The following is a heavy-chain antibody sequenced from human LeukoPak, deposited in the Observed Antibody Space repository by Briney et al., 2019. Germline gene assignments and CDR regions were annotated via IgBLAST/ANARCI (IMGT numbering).Heavy chain of an antibody. Sequence: GGSLRLSCAAAGFTFDDYAMHWVRQAPGKGLEWVSLISGDGGSTYYADSVKGRFTISRDKSKNSLYLQMNSLRTEDTALYYCAKAYTTGYYYYGMDVWGQGTTVTVSS. V-gene: IGHV3-43*02. J-gene: IGHJ6*02. CDR3: AKAYTTGYYYYGMDV. CDR2: ISGDGGST. CDR1: GFTFDDYA. D-gene: IGHD1-1*01.